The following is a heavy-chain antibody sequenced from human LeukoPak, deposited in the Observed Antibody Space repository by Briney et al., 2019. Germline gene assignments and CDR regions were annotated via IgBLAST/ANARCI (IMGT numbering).Heavy chain of an antibody. CDR1: GFTFSSYA. CDR2: ISGSGGST. D-gene: IGHD1-26*01. J-gene: IGHJ4*02. CDR3: AKDESGSSNFDY. V-gene: IGHV3-23*01. Sequence: GRSLRLSCAASGFTFSSYAMSWVRQAPGKGLEWVSAISGSGGSTYYADSVKGRFTISRDNSKNTLYLQMNSLRAEDTAVYYCAKDESGSSNFDYWGQGTLVTVSS.